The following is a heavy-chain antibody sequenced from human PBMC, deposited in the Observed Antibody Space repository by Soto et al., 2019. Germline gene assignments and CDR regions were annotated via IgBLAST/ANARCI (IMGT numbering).Heavy chain of an antibody. CDR3: AKDAVSYNGKWDWFAS. V-gene: IGHV3-23*01. CDR2: IGGGNTDR. D-gene: IGHD1-26*01. Sequence: DVQLLESGGGLVQPGGSLTLSCAASRFIFSDYAMNWVRQAPGKGLEWVSSIGGGNTDRYYADSVKGRFIISRDNSKNTMYLQRNSLRDDDTAVYYCAKDAVSYNGKWDWFASWGQGTLVTVSS. J-gene: IGHJ5*01. CDR1: RFIFSDYA.